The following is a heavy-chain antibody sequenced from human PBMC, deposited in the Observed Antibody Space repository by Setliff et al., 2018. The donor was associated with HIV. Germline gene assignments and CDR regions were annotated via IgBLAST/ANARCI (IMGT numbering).Heavy chain of an antibody. V-gene: IGHV3-30*02. CDR1: GFTFSSYG. CDR3: AAVPWGHSSLIIDH. CDR2: IRYDGSNK. D-gene: IGHD3-16*01. J-gene: IGHJ4*02. Sequence: GGSLRLSCAASGFTFSSYGMHWVRQAPGKGLEWVAFIRYDGSNKYYADSVKGRFTISRDNSKNTLYLQMHSLRVEDTAVYYCAAVPWGHSSLIIDHWGQGTPVTVS.